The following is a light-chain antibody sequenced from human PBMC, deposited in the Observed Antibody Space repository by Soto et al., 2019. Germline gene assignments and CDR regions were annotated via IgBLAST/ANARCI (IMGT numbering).Light chain of an antibody. Sequence: EIVLTQSPGTLSLSPGERGTLSCRASQSLSSSYLAWYQQKPGQAPRLLIFGASSRATGIPDRFSGSGSGSEFTLTISRLEPEDFAVYYCQQFGSSPYTFGQGTKLEIK. CDR3: QQFGSSPYT. V-gene: IGKV3-20*01. CDR2: GAS. CDR1: QSLSSSY. J-gene: IGKJ2*01.